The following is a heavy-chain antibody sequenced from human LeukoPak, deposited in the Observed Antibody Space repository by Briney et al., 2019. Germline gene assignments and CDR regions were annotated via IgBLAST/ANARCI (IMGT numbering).Heavy chain of an antibody. CDR2: IYSGGST. D-gene: IGHD6-19*01. CDR1: GFAVSSNY. CDR3: ARDHTVGQWPTHFDY. J-gene: IGHJ4*02. V-gene: IGHV3-53*01. Sequence: PGGSLRLPCAASGFAVSSNYMSWVRQAPGKGLEWVSVIYSGGSTYYADSVKGRFTISRDNAKNSLYLQMNSLRAEDTAVYYCARDHTVGQWPTHFDYWGQGTLVTVSS.